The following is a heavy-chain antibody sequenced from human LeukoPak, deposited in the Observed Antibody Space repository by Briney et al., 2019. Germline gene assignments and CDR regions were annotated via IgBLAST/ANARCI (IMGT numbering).Heavy chain of an antibody. CDR3: ARHGSIVSYFDY. Sequence: SQTLSLTCTVSGGSISSGDYYWSWIRQPPGKGLEWIGYIYYSGSTYYNPSLKSRVTISVDTSKNQFSLKLSSVTAADTAVYYCARHGSIVSYFDYWGQGTLVTVSS. V-gene: IGHV4-30-4*01. CDR2: IYYSGST. CDR1: GGSISSGDYY. D-gene: IGHD1-26*01. J-gene: IGHJ4*02.